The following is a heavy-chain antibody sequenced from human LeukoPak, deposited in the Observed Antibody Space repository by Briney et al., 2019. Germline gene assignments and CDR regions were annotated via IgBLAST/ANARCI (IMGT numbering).Heavy chain of an antibody. CDR3: ARQGYDSSGYMFDY. J-gene: IGHJ4*02. CDR1: GFTFSSYA. CDR2: ISGSGGST. Sequence: GGSLRLSCAASGFTFSSYAMSWVRQAPGKGLEWVSAISGSGGSTYYADSVKGRFTISRDNSKNTLYLQMNSLRAEDTAVYYCARQGYDSSGYMFDYWGQGTLVTVSS. D-gene: IGHD3-22*01. V-gene: IGHV3-23*01.